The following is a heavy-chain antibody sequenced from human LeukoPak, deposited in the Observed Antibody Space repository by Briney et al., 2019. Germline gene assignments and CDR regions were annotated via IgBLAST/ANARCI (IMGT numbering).Heavy chain of an antibody. CDR2: ISSSSSYI. Sequence: TGGSLRLSCAASGFTFSSYSMNWVRQAPGKGLEWVSSISSSSSYIYYADSVKGRFTISRDNAKNSLYLQMNSLRAEDTAAYYCARDRPFFATYYYDSSGYWGNYWGQGTLVTVSS. CDR1: GFTFSSYS. D-gene: IGHD3-22*01. CDR3: ARDRPFFATYYYDSSGYWGNY. V-gene: IGHV3-21*01. J-gene: IGHJ4*02.